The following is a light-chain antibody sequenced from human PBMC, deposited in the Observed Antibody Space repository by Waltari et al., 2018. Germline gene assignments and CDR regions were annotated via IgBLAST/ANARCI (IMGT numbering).Light chain of an antibody. CDR3: QQYNNWPPGKT. CDR2: GAS. Sequence: EIVMTQSPATLSVSPGERPTLSCRASQSVSSNLAWYQQKPGQAPRLLIYGASTRATGIPARFSGSGSGTEFTLTISSLQSEDFAVYYCQQYNNWPPGKTFGQGTKVEIK. CDR1: QSVSSN. V-gene: IGKV3-15*01. J-gene: IGKJ1*01.